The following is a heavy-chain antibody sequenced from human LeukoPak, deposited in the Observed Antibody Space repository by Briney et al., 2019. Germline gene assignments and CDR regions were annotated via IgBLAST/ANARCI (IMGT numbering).Heavy chain of an antibody. CDR3: ARRPIRSDSSGYSPNNR. CDR2: INHSGST. D-gene: IGHD3-22*01. Sequence: KTSETLSLTCAVYGGSFSGYYWSWIRQPPGKGLEWIGEINHSGSTNYNPSLKSRVTISVDTSKNQFSLKLSSVTAADTAVYYCARRPIRSDSSGYSPNNRWGQGTLVTVSS. J-gene: IGHJ5*02. V-gene: IGHV4-34*01. CDR1: GGSFSGYY.